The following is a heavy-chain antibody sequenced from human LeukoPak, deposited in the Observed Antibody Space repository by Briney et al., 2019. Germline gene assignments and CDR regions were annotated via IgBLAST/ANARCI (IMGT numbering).Heavy chain of an antibody. D-gene: IGHD2-21*01. CDR2: ISYDGSDK. CDR1: EFTLSSPG. Sequence: GGSLRLSCAASEFTLSSPGLHWFRQAPGKGLEWVAVISYDGSDKSYADSVKGRFTISRDNAKNTLYLQMNSLRDEDTAVYYCVRDHIYAFDIWGRGTTVTVSS. J-gene: IGHJ3*02. CDR3: VRDHIYAFDI. V-gene: IGHV3-30-3*01.